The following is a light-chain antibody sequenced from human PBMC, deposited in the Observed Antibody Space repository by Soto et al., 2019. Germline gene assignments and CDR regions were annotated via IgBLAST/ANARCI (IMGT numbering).Light chain of an antibody. Sequence: IVLTQSPGTLSLSPVERVTLSCRASQSVSSNFFAWYQQKPGQAPRLVIYGASSRPTGIPDRFSGSASETDFTLTISRLEPEDFAVYYCQHFGTFGQGTKWIS. CDR1: QSVSSNF. J-gene: IGKJ1*01. CDR2: GAS. CDR3: QHFGT. V-gene: IGKV3-20*01.